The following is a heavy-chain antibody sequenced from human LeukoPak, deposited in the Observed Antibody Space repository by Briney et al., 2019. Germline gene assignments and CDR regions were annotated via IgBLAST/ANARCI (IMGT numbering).Heavy chain of an antibody. CDR3: ARDRGTYYYDSSGYFGVEYFDY. J-gene: IGHJ4*02. CDR1: GGSISSGGYY. D-gene: IGHD3-22*01. V-gene: IGHV4-31*03. Sequence: PSQTLSLTCTVSGGSISSGGYYWSWIRQHPGKGLEWIGYIYYSGSTYYNPSLKSRVTISVDTSKNQFSLKLSSVTAADTAVYYCARDRGTYYYDSSGYFGVEYFDYWGQGTLVTVSS. CDR2: IYYSGST.